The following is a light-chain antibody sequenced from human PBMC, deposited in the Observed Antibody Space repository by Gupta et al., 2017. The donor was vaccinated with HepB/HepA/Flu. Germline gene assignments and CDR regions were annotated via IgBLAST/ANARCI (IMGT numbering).Light chain of an antibody. CDR3: QQSYSTPIL. V-gene: IGKV1-39*01. CDR1: QSISSY. J-gene: IGKJ3*01. CDR2: AAS. Sequence: DIQMTQSPSSLSASVGDRVTITCRASQSISSYLNWYQQKPGKAPKLLIYAASSLQSGVPSRFSGSGSGTDFTLTISSLQPEDFATYYCQQSYSTPILFGHGTKVDIK.